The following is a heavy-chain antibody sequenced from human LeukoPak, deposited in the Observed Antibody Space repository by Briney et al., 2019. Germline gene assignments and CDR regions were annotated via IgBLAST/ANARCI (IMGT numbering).Heavy chain of an antibody. D-gene: IGHD2-21*02. J-gene: IGHJ4*02. CDR3: VREDTPATANY. CDR1: GFTFSTYA. V-gene: IGHV3-23*01. CDR2: ISGGGDIT. Sequence: GGSLRLSCAASGFTFSTYAMSWVRQAPGKGLEWVSAISGGGDITYYADSVTGRFTISRDNSKDTLFLQMHSLRPGDTAVYYCVREDTPATANYWGQGTLVTISS.